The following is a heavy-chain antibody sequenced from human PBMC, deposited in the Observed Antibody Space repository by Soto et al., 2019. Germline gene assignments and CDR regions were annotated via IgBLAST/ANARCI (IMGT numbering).Heavy chain of an antibody. V-gene: IGHV4-30-2*01. Sequence: QLQLQESGSGLVKPSQNLSLTCAVSGGSISSGGYSWSWIRQPPGKDLEWIGYIYHSGSTYYNQSPRRRVTISYDRSTNQFSVKLSSVTAADTAVYYCARSYSDAFDIWGQGTMVTVSS. CDR1: GGSISSGGYS. J-gene: IGHJ3*02. CDR2: IYHSGST. D-gene: IGHD1-26*01. CDR3: ARSYSDAFDI.